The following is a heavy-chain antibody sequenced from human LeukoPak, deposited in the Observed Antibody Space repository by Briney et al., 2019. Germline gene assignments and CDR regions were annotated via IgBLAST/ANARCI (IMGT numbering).Heavy chain of an antibody. J-gene: IGHJ4*02. D-gene: IGHD1-26*01. V-gene: IGHV1-2*02. Sequence: GASVKVPCKASGYTFTGHYMHWVRQAPGQGLEWMGWINPNSGGTNYAQKFQGRVTMTRDTSISTAYMELSRLRSDDTAVYYCARARYSGSYLGYWGQGTLVTVSS. CDR1: GYTFTGHY. CDR3: ARARYSGSYLGY. CDR2: INPNSGGT.